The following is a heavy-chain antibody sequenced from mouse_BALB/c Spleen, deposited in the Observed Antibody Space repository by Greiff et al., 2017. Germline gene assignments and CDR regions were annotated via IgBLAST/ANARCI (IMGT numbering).Heavy chain of an antibody. CDR1: GFNIKDTY. CDR2: IDPANGNT. J-gene: IGHJ1*01. Sequence: VQLQQSGAELVKPGASVKLSCTASGFNIKDTYMHWVKQRPEQGLEWIGRIDPANGNTKYDPKFQGKATITADTSSNTAYLQLSSLTSEDTAVYYCARVYYGYDGRFDVWGAGTTVTVSS. V-gene: IGHV14-3*02. D-gene: IGHD2-2*01. CDR3: ARVYYGYDGRFDV.